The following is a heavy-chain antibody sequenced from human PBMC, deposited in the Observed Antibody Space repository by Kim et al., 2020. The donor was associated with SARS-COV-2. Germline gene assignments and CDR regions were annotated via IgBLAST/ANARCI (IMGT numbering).Heavy chain of an antibody. V-gene: IGHV3-23*01. J-gene: IGHJ4*02. CDR2: ISVSGGST. CDR3: AKDLSGLAKVN. Sequence: GGSLRLSCAASGFTFSSYAMSWVRQAPGKGLEWVSAISVSGGSTYYADSVKGRFTISRDNSKNTLYLQIDSLRAEDTAVYYCAKDLSGLAKVNWGQGTLVAVSS. CDR1: GFTFSSYA. D-gene: IGHD3-10*01.